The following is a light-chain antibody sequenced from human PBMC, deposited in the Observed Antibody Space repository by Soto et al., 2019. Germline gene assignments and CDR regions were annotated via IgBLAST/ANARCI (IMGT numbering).Light chain of an antibody. CDR3: QQYNNWPRT. CDR2: GAS. Sequence: TQSPDTLYLSPGEIATLSCRASQSVSSSYLAWYQQKPGQAPRLLIYGASTRATGVPARFSGSGSGTEFTLTISSLQSEDFAVYYCQQYNNWPRTFGQGTKVDIK. J-gene: IGKJ1*01. V-gene: IGKV3-15*01. CDR1: QSVSSSY.